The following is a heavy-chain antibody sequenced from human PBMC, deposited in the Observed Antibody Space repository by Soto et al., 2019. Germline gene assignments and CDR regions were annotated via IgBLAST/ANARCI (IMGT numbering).Heavy chain of an antibody. J-gene: IGHJ4*02. CDR3: ARDYYDSSGYYPYFDY. D-gene: IGHD3-22*01. CDR1: GYTFTSYS. V-gene: IGHV1-3*01. CDR2: INAGNGNT. Sequence: ASVKVSCKASGYTFTSYSISWVRQASGQRLEWMGWINAGNGNTKYSQKFQGRVTITRYTSASTAYMELSSLRSEDTAVYYCARDYYDSSGYYPYFDYWGQGTLVTVSS.